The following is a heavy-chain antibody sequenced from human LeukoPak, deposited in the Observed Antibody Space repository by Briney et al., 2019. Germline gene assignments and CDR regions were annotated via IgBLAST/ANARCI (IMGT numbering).Heavy chain of an antibody. CDR1: GDSVSSNSAA. J-gene: IGHJ3*02. D-gene: IGHD3-9*01. CDR3: ARDDDILTGLGAFDI. V-gene: IGHV6-1*01. CDR2: TYYRSKWYN. Sequence: SQTLSLTCAISGDSVSSNSAAWNWFRQSPSRGLEWLGRTYYRSKWYNDYAVSVKSRITINPDTSQNQFSLQLSSVTAAATAVYYCARDDDILTGLGAFDIWGQGTMVTVSS.